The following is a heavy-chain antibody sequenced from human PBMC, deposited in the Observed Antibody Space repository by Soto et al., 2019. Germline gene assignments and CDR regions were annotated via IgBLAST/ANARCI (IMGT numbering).Heavy chain of an antibody. CDR3: AKDRGFGAGHGMDV. CDR2: ISARGGTT. J-gene: IGHJ6*02. V-gene: IGHV3-23*01. CDR1: GFTFSNYA. Sequence: EVQLLESGGDSVQPGGSLRLSCEASGFTFSNYAMSWVRQAPGKGLEWVTGISARGGTTYYVDSVKGRFTISRDNSKNTLYLQMNALRAEDRAVYYCAKDRGFGAGHGMDVWGQGTTVTVSS. D-gene: IGHD3-10*01.